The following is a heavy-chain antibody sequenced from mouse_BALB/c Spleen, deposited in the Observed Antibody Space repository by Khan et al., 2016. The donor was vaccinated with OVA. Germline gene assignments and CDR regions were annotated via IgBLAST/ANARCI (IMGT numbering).Heavy chain of an antibody. J-gene: IGHJ2*01. CDR1: GYTFTTYW. CDR3: TRDRIDY. CDR2: INPTSGYT. V-gene: IGHV1-7*01. Sequence: QVQLQQSGAELAKPGASVKMSCKASGYTFTTYWMHWVTQRPGQGLEWIGYINPTSGYTDYNEKFKDRTTLFADRSSSTAYMQLSSLTSEDSAVYYCTRDRIDYWGQGTTLTVSS.